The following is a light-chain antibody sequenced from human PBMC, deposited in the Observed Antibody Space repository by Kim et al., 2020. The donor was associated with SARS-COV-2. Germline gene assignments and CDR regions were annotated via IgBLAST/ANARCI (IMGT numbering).Light chain of an antibody. CDR3: QSYDISNVI. V-gene: IGLV6-57*03. CDR2: EDD. Sequence: GNTVPISCTRSGGNIADNYVQWYQQRPDSAPTIVIYEDDQRPSGVPDRFSGSIDSSSSSASLTISGLKTEDEADYYCQSYDISNVIFGGGTQLTVL. CDR1: GGNIADNY. J-gene: IGLJ2*01.